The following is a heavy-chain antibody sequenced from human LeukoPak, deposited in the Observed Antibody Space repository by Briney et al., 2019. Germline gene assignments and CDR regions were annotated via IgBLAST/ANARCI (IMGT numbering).Heavy chain of an antibody. CDR2: IWYDGSNK. CDR1: GFTFSSYG. CDR3: ARAPLPWFGEAGFDY. Sequence: GGSLRLSCAASGFTFSSYGMHWVRQAPGKGLEWMAFIWYDGSNKDYADSVTGRITISRDNSKDTLYLQMNSLRAEDTAVYYCARAPLPWFGEAGFDYWGQGTLVTVSS. V-gene: IGHV3-30*02. D-gene: IGHD3-10*01. J-gene: IGHJ4*02.